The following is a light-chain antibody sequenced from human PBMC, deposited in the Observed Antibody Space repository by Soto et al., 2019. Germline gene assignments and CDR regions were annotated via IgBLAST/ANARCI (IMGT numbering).Light chain of an antibody. J-gene: IGLJ1*01. CDR1: SSDIGGYNS. CDR2: DVT. V-gene: IGLV2-8*01. CDR3: SSYTDRKNLV. Sequence: QSALTQSPSASGYPGQSVTISCTGTSSDIGGYNSVSWYQQHPGKAPKVMIYDVTKRPSGVPDRFSGSKSGNTASLTVSALQAEDEADYYCSSYTDRKNLVFGTGTKVTVL.